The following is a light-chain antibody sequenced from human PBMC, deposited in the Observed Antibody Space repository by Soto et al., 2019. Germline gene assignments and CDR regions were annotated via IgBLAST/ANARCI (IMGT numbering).Light chain of an antibody. CDR2: EVS. J-gene: IGLJ1*01. CDR1: SSDVGSYNL. CDR3: CSYAGSSTWV. V-gene: IGLV2-23*02. Sequence: QSVLTQPASVSGSPGQSITISCTGTSSDVGSYNLVSWYQQHPGKAPKLMTYEVSKRPSGVSNRFSGSKSGNTASLTISGLQAEDEADYYCCSYAGSSTWVFGTGTKVTVL.